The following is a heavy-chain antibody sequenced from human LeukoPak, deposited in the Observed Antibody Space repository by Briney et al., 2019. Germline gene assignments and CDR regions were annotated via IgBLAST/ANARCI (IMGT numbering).Heavy chain of an antibody. CDR3: ASDHEGDCSGGNCYLTPFDY. V-gene: IGHV3-48*03. CDR1: GFAFSSYE. CDR2: ISSGGSTI. Sequence: PGGSLRLSCAASGFAFSSYEMNWVRQAPGKGLEWVSFISSGGSTIYYADSVRGRFTISRDNAKNSLYLQMNSLRAEDTAVYYCASDHEGDCSGGNCYLTPFDYWGQGTLVTVAS. J-gene: IGHJ4*02. D-gene: IGHD2-15*01.